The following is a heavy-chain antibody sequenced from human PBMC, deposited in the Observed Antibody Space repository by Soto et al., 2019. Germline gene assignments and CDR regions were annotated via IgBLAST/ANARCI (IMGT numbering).Heavy chain of an antibody. Sequence: SETLSLTCTVSSGSINSFYWSWIRQPAGKGLEWIGRIHSSGTTNYNPSLKSRVTMSVGTSRNQFSLKLTSVTAADTAVYYCARDRIIGTSYSDYWGQGVLVTVSS. V-gene: IGHV4-4*07. CDR3: ARDRIIGTSYSDY. D-gene: IGHD1-7*01. CDR2: IHSSGTT. CDR1: SGSINSFY. J-gene: IGHJ4*02.